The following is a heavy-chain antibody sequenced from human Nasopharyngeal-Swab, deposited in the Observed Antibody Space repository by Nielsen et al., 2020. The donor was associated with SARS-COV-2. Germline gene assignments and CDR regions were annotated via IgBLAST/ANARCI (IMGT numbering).Heavy chain of an antibody. CDR3: ASQGSDIVVVPAAIGAFDI. D-gene: IGHD2-2*02. J-gene: IGHJ3*02. Sequence: SETLSLTCAVYGGSFSGYYWSWIRQPPGKGLEWIGEINHSGSTNYNPSLKSRVTISVDTSKNQFSLKLSSVTAAATAVYYCASQGSDIVVVPAAIGAFDIWGQGTMVTVSS. V-gene: IGHV4-34*01. CDR1: GGSFSGYY. CDR2: INHSGST.